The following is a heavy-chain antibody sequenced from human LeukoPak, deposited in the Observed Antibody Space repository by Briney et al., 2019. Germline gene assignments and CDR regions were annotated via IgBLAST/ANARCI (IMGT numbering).Heavy chain of an antibody. J-gene: IGHJ6*02. Sequence: ASVKVSCKASGYTFTSYDISWVRQATGQGLEWMGWMNPNSGNTNYAQKLQGRVTMATDTSTSTAYMELRSLRSDDTAVYYCARDLPTRYGDYGYYYGMDVWGQGTTVTVSS. D-gene: IGHD4-17*01. CDR3: ARDLPTRYGDYGYYYGMDV. V-gene: IGHV1-18*01. CDR2: MNPNSGNT. CDR1: GYTFTSYD.